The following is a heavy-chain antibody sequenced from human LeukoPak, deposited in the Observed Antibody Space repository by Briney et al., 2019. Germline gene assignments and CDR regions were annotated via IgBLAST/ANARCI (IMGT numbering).Heavy chain of an antibody. J-gene: IGHJ2*01. D-gene: IGHD5-12*01. CDR2: IYYSGST. CDR3: ARQGSGSGSPYWYFDL. CDR1: GGSISSGSYY. Sequence: PSETLSLTCTVSGGSISSGSYYWSWIRQPPGKGLEWIGYIYYSGSTNYNPSLKSRVTISVDTSKNQFSLKLSSVTAADTAVYYCARQGSGSGSPYWYFDLWGRGTLVTVSS. V-gene: IGHV4-61*01.